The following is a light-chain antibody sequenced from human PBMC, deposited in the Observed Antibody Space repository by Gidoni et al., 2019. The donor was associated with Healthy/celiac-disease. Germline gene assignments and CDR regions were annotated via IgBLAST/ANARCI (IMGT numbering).Light chain of an antibody. Sequence: EIVLTQSPATLSLSPGERATLSCRASQSVSSYLAWYQQKPGQAPRLLIDDASNRATGIQARFSGSGSGTDFTLTISSLEPEDFAVYYCQQRSNWLITFGQGTRLEIK. CDR3: QQRSNWLIT. CDR1: QSVSSY. J-gene: IGKJ5*01. CDR2: DAS. V-gene: IGKV3-11*01.